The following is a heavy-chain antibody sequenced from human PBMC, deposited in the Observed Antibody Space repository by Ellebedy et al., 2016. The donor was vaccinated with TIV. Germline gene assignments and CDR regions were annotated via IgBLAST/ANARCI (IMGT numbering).Heavy chain of an antibody. CDR3: ARVGESCSGGSCYGMDV. Sequence: ASVKVSCXASGYTFTSYGISWVRQAPGQGLEWMGWISAYNGNTNYAQKLQGRVTMTTDTSTSTAYMELRSLRSDDTAVYYCARVGESCSGGSCYGMDVWGQGTTVTVSS. CDR2: ISAYNGNT. V-gene: IGHV1-18*01. D-gene: IGHD2-15*01. J-gene: IGHJ6*02. CDR1: GYTFTSYG.